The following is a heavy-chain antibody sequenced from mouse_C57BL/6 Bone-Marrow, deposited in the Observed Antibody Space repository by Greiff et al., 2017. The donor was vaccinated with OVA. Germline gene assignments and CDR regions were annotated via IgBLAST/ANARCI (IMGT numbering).Heavy chain of an antibody. V-gene: IGHV1-69*01. Sequence: VQLQQPGAELVMPGASVKLSCKASGYTFTSYWMHWVKQRPGQGLEWIGEIYPSDSYTNYNQKFKGKSTLTVDKSSSTAYVQLSSLTSEDSAVYYCARESTTENGYFDYWGQGTTLTVSS. J-gene: IGHJ2*01. CDR3: ARESTTENGYFDY. CDR1: GYTFTSYW. CDR2: IYPSDSYT. D-gene: IGHD1-1*01.